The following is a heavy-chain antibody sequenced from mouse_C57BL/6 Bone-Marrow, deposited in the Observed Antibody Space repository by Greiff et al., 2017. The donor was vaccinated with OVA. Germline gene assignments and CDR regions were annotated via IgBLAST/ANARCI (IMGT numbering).Heavy chain of an antibody. Sequence: QVQLQQSGAELVKPGASVKLSCKASGYTFTSYWMQWVKQRPGQGLEWIGEIDPSDSYTNYNQKFKGKATLTVDTSSSTAYMQLSSLTSEDSAVYYCAREHLDYFDYWGQGTTLTVSS. CDR1: GYTFTSYW. V-gene: IGHV1-50*01. CDR3: AREHLDYFDY. CDR2: IDPSDSYT. J-gene: IGHJ2*01.